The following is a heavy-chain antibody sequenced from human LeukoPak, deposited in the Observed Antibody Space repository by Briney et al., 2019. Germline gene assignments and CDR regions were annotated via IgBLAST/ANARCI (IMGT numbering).Heavy chain of an antibody. CDR1: GASISSDTYF. V-gene: IGHV4-61*09. CDR3: ARGWYSSTPRVFDY. Sequence: SQTLSLTCTVSGASISSDTYFWSWIRQPAGKGLEWIGEINHSGSTNYNPSLKSRVTISVDTSKNQFSLKLSSVTAADTAVYYCARGWYSSTPRVFDYWGQGTLVTVSS. J-gene: IGHJ4*02. D-gene: IGHD6-13*01. CDR2: INHSGST.